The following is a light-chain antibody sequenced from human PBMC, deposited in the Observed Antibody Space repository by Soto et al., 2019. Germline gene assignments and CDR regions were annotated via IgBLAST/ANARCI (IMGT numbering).Light chain of an antibody. V-gene: IGLV2-14*01. J-gene: IGLJ2*01. CDR3: SSYTTSTTNVV. CDR1: SSDVGSYNY. Sequence: QSALTQPASVSGSPGQSITISCTGTSSDVGSYNYVSWYQQYPGKAPKLMIYDVSNRPSGVSYRFSGYKSGNTASLTISGLHAEDEADYYCSSYTTSTTNVVFGGGTKLTVL. CDR2: DVS.